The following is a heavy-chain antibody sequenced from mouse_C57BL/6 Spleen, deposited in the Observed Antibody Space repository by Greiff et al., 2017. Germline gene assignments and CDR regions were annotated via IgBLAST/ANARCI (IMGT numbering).Heavy chain of an antibody. V-gene: IGHV1-66*01. J-gene: IGHJ1*03. CDR2: IYPGSGNT. Sequence: LVESGPELVKPGASVKISCKASGYSFTSYYIHWVKPRPGQGLEWIGWIYPGSGNTKYNEKFKGKATLTADTSSSTAYMQLSSLTSEDSAVYYCARNGNNWYFDVWGTGTTVTVSS. CDR3: ARNGNNWYFDV. D-gene: IGHD2-1*01. CDR1: GYSFTSYY.